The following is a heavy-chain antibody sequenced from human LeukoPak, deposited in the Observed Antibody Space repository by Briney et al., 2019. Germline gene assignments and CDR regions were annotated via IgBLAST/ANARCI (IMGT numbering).Heavy chain of an antibody. V-gene: IGHV3-23*01. Sequence: PGGSLRLSCAASGFTFSSYAMSWVRQAPGKGLEWVSTISGGGDNTYYTDSVKGRFTISRDNSKNTLYLQMNSLRTEDTALYYCARDTRLGYCRSTSYYASWYDPWGQGTLVTVSS. CDR2: ISGGGDNT. D-gene: IGHD2-2*01. CDR3: ARDTRLGYCRSTSYYASWYDP. CDR1: GFTFSSYA. J-gene: IGHJ5*02.